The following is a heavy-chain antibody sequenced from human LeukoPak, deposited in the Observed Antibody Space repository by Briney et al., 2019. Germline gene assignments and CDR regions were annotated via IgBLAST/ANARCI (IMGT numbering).Heavy chain of an antibody. Sequence: PGGSLRLSCAASAFTFSSYSMNWVRQAPGKGLEWVSSISSSSSYIYYADSVKGRFTISRDNAKNSLYLQLNSLRAEDTAVYYCARYSTTSYYFDYWGQGTLVTVSS. J-gene: IGHJ4*02. D-gene: IGHD2-2*01. CDR2: ISSSSSYI. V-gene: IGHV3-21*04. CDR1: AFTFSSYS. CDR3: ARYSTTSYYFDY.